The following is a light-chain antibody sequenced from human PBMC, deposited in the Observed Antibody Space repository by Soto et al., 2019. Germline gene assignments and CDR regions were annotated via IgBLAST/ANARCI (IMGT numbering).Light chain of an antibody. J-gene: IGLJ2*01. CDR3: AAWDDSLNAVV. CDR1: TSNRGGNT. CDR2: TNN. V-gene: IGLV1-44*01. Sequence: QSVLTQPPSVSGTPGHKVSISCSGSTSNRGGNTVNWYQQLPGTAPKLLIYTNNPRPSGVPDRFSGSKSGTSASLAISDLRSEDEADFYCAAWDDSLNAVVFGGGTKLTVL.